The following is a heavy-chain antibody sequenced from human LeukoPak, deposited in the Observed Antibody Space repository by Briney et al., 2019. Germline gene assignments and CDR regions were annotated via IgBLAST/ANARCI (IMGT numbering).Heavy chain of an antibody. Sequence: ASVKVSCKASGYTFTNYYMHWVRQAPGQGLEWMGIINPSGGSTTYAQKFQGRVTMTRDTSTSTVYMELSSLRSEDTALYYRARGPGRYYFDYWGQGTLVTVSS. CDR2: INPSGGST. CDR3: ARGPGRYYFDY. J-gene: IGHJ4*02. CDR1: GYTFTNYY. V-gene: IGHV1-46*01.